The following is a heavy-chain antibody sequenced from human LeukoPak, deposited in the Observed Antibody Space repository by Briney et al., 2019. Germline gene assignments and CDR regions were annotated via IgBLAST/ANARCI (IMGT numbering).Heavy chain of an antibody. V-gene: IGHV4-34*01. J-gene: IGHJ4*02. Sequence: PSETLSLTCAVYGGSFSGYYWSWIRQPPGKGLEWIGEINHSGSTNYNPSLKSRVTISVDTSKNQFSLKLSSVTAADTAVYYCARVQKSRKSVASAVDCWGQGTAVIVSS. CDR1: GGSFSGYY. D-gene: IGHD5-12*01. CDR2: INHSGST. CDR3: ARVQKSRKSVASAVDC.